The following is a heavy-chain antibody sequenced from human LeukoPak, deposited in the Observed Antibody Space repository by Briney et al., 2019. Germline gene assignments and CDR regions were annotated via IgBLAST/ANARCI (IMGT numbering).Heavy chain of an antibody. J-gene: IGHJ4*02. D-gene: IGHD3-22*01. CDR1: GFTFSSYA. CDR3: ARAARETYYYDSSGPRLLYYFDY. Sequence: GGSLRLSCAASGFTFSSYAMHWVRQAPGKGLEWVAVISYDGSNKYYADSVKGRFTISRDNSKNTLYLQMNSLRAEDTAVYYCARAARETYYYDSSGPRLLYYFDYWGQGTLVTVSS. CDR2: ISYDGSNK. V-gene: IGHV3-30*14.